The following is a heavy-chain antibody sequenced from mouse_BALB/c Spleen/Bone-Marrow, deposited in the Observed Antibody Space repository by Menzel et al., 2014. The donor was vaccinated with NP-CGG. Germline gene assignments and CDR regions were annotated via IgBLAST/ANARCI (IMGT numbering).Heavy chain of an antibody. J-gene: IGHJ3*01. D-gene: IGHD2-3*01. CDR1: GFDFSGFW. V-gene: IGHV4-1*02. CDR3: ARLGYYGGFAY. CDR2: INPDSSTI. Sequence: EVKLEESGGGLVQPGGSLKLSCAASGFDFSGFWMGWVRQAPGKGLEWIGEINPDSSTINYTPSLKDRFIISRDNAKNTLYLQMSKVRSEDTALYYCARLGYYGGFAYWGQGTPVTVSA.